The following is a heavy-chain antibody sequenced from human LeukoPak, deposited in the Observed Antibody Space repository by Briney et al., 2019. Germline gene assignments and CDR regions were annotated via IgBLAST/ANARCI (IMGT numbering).Heavy chain of an antibody. CDR1: GLIVSSNY. CDR3: AKVSIAAAGREYFQH. Sequence: GGSLRLSCAASGLIVSSNYMSWVRQAPGKGLEWVSVIYSGGITYYADSVKGRFTISRDNSKNTLYLQMNSLRAEDTAVYYCAKVSIAAAGREYFQHWGQGTLVTVSS. D-gene: IGHD6-13*01. J-gene: IGHJ1*01. V-gene: IGHV3-66*02. CDR2: IYSGGIT.